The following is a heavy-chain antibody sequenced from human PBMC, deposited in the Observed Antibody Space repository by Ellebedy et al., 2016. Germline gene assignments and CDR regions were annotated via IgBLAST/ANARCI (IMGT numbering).Heavy chain of an antibody. D-gene: IGHD6-19*01. J-gene: IGHJ4*02. Sequence: SETLSLTCTVSGGSIRGSISSYYWTWIRRPQGRGLEWIGNIYYSGTTNYNSLFKSRVTMSVDTSRNQFSLSLTSVTAADTAMYYCARGYVFGFAVAGHYFDCWGQGSLVTVSS. CDR2: IYYSGTT. CDR1: GGSIRGSISSYY. V-gene: IGHV4-61*01. CDR3: ARGYVFGFAVAGHYFDC.